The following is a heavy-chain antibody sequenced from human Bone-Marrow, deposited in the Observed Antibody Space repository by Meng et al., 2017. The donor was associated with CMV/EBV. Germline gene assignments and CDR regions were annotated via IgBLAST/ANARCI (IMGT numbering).Heavy chain of an antibody. J-gene: IGHJ6*02. V-gene: IGHV1-69*05. CDR2: IIPIFGTA. CDR1: GCTFSSYA. Sequence: SVKVSCKASGCTFSSYAISWVRQAPGQGLEWMGGIIPIFGTANYAQKFQGRVTITTDESTSTAYMELSSLRSEVTAVYYCARAGITMVRGVYYYYGMDVWGQGTTVTVSS. D-gene: IGHD3-10*01. CDR3: ARAGITMVRGVYYYYGMDV.